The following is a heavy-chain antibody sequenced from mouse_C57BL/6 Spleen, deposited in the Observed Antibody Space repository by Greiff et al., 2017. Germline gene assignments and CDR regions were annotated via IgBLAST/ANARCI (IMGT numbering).Heavy chain of an antibody. CDR2: IDPSDSET. CDR3: ARTLRRRRYFDY. J-gene: IGHJ2*01. Sequence: QVQLQQPGAELVRPGSSVKLSCKASGYTFTSYWMHWVKQRPIQGLEWIGNIDPSDSETHYNQKFKDKATLTVDTSSSTAYMQLSSLTSEDSAVYYSARTLRRRRYFDYWGQGTTLTVSS. CDR1: GYTFTSYW. V-gene: IGHV1-52*01.